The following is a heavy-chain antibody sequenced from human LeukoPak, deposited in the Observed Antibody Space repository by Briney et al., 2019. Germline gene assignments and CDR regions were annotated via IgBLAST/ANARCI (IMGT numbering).Heavy chain of an antibody. V-gene: IGHV3-21*01. Sequence: PGGSLRLSCAASGFTFSSYSMNWVHQAPGKGLEWVSSISSSSSYIYYADSVKGRFTISRDNAKNSLYLQMNSLRAEDTAVYYCARDYYGSGSYYKSYAFDIWGQGTMVTVSS. CDR2: ISSSSSYI. CDR3: ARDYYGSGSYYKSYAFDI. D-gene: IGHD3-10*01. CDR1: GFTFSSYS. J-gene: IGHJ3*02.